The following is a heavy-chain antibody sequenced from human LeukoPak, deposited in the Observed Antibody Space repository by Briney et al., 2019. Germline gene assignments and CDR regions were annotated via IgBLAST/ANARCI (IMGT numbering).Heavy chain of an antibody. CDR3: AKDRKLRFLEWLSFDY. V-gene: IGHV3-23*01. J-gene: IGHJ4*02. CDR1: GFTFSSYA. CDR2: ISGSGGST. Sequence: PGGSLRLSCAASGFTFSSYAMSWVRQAPGKGLEWVSAISGSGGSTYYADSVKGRFTISRDNSKNTLYLQMNSLRAEDTAVYYCAKDRKLRFLEWLSFDYWGQGTLVTVSS. D-gene: IGHD3-3*01.